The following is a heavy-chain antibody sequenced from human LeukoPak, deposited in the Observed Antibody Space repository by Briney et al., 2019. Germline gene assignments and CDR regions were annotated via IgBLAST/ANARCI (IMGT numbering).Heavy chain of an antibody. Sequence: ASVKVSCKASGYTFTSYGISWVRQAPGQGLEWMGWISAYNGNTNYAQKLQGRVTMTTDTSTSTAYMELRSLRSDDTAVYYCARAPLSYYDFWSGTNAFDIWGQGTMVTVSS. CDR1: GYTFTSYG. CDR3: ARAPLSYYDFWSGTNAFDI. J-gene: IGHJ3*02. V-gene: IGHV1-18*01. D-gene: IGHD3-3*01. CDR2: ISAYNGNT.